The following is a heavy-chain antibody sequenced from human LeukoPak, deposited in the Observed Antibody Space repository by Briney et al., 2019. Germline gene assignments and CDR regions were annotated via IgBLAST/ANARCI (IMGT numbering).Heavy chain of an antibody. D-gene: IGHD1-14*01. Sequence: PGGSLRLSCAASGFTFSSYWMHWVRQAPGKGLEWVSAISGSGGSTYYADSVKGRFTISRDNSKNTLYLQMNSLRAEDTAVYYCARDNRGFDYWGQGTLVTVSS. V-gene: IGHV3-23*01. CDR1: GFTFSSYW. J-gene: IGHJ4*02. CDR3: ARDNRGFDY. CDR2: ISGSGGST.